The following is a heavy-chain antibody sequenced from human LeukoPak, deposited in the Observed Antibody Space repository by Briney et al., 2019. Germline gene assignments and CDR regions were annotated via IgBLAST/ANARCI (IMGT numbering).Heavy chain of an antibody. Sequence: SETLSLTCTVAGGSISSYYWGWIRQPPGKGLEWVGYIHYSGSTNYNPSLKSRVTISVDTSKNQFSLDLSSVTAADTAVYYCARVFYRGNVDPWGHGTLVTVSS. J-gene: IGHJ5*02. CDR1: GGSISSYY. V-gene: IGHV4-59*01. CDR2: IHYSGST. D-gene: IGHD1-26*01. CDR3: ARVFYRGNVDP.